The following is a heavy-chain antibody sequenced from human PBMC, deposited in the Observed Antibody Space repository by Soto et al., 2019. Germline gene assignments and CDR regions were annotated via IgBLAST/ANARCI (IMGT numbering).Heavy chain of an antibody. D-gene: IGHD3-10*01. V-gene: IGHV4-59*01. CDR2: IYYSGST. CDR3: ARDLWFGELLADNWFDP. Sequence: PSETLSLTCTVSGGSISSYYWSWIQQPPGKGLEWIGYIYYSGSTNYNPSLKSRVTISVDTSKNQFSLKLSSVTAADTAVYYCARDLWFGELLADNWFDPWGQGTLVTAPQ. CDR1: GGSISSYY. J-gene: IGHJ5*02.